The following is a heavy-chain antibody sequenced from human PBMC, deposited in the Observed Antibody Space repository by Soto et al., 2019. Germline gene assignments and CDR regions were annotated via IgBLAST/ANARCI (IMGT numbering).Heavy chain of an antibody. CDR1: GVTFSKFI. D-gene: IGHD6-19*01. Sequence: QVQLEQSGGEVKKPGSSVKVSCKASGVTFSKFIMTWVRQAPGLGLEWVGGIIPIFGTANYAQKFQGRVTITGDECTSTSYLEVSNLSSEDTAVHYCANVRYSSPMGYFYGMDVRGQGTAVTVSS. CDR2: IIPIFGTA. J-gene: IGHJ6*02. V-gene: IGHV1-69*01. CDR3: ANVRYSSPMGYFYGMDV.